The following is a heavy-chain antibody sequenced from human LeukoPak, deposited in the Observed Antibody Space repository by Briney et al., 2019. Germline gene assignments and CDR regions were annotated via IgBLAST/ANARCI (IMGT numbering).Heavy chain of an antibody. CDR3: ARLNRDVLLWFGAWGFDP. V-gene: IGHV4-39*01. J-gene: IGHJ5*02. D-gene: IGHD3-10*01. CDR1: GGSISSSSYY. CDR2: IYYSGST. Sequence: PSETLSLTCTVSGGSISSSSYYWGWIRQPPGKGLEWIGSIYYSGSTYYNPSLKSPVTISVDTSKNQFSLKLSSVTAADTAVYYCARLNRDVLLWFGAWGFDPWGQGTLVTVSS.